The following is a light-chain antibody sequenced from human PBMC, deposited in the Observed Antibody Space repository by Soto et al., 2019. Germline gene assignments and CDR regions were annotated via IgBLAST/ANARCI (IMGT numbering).Light chain of an antibody. V-gene: IGLV2-14*01. CDR3: SSYTSSNTVV. Sequence: QSVLTQPASVSGSPVQSITISCTGTSSDIGTYNYVSWYQQHPGKAPKLMIYDVSDRPSGVSNRFSGSKSGNTASLTISGLQAEDEADYYCSSYTSSNTVVFGGGTKVTVL. CDR2: DVS. J-gene: IGLJ2*01. CDR1: SSDIGTYNY.